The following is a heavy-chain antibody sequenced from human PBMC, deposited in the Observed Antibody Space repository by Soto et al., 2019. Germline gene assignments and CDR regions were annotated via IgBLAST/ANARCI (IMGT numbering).Heavy chain of an antibody. CDR1: GYTFTGYY. Sequence: QVQLVQSGAEVKKPGASVKVSCKASGYTFTGYYMHWVRQAPGQGLEWMGWINPNSGGTDYAQKFQGRVSMSRDRSISTAYMELSRLRCDDTAVYYCATSRDASGGSCYDFWGQGTLVTVSS. J-gene: IGHJ4*02. CDR2: INPNSGGT. V-gene: IGHV1-2*02. CDR3: ATSRDASGGSCYDF. D-gene: IGHD2-15*01.